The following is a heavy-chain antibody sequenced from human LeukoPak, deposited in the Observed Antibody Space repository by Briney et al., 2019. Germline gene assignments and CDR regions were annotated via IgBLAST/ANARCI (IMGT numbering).Heavy chain of an antibody. J-gene: IGHJ4*02. Sequence: PGGSLRLSCAASGFTFSSYAMSWVRQAPGKGLEWVSAISGSGGSTYYADSVKGRFTISRDNAKNSLYLQMNSLRAEDTAVYYCARDRLDSVGAIPMDYWGQGTLVTVSS. CDR3: ARDRLDSVGAIPMDY. D-gene: IGHD1-26*01. V-gene: IGHV3-23*01. CDR2: ISGSGGST. CDR1: GFTFSSYA.